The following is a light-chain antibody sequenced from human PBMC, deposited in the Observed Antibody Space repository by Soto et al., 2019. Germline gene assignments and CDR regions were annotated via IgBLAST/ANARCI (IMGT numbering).Light chain of an antibody. CDR2: DAS. V-gene: IGKV1-33*01. CDR1: QSISSY. CDR3: QQYDNQIT. J-gene: IGKJ5*01. Sequence: DIQMTQSPSSLSASVGDRVTITCRASQSISSYLNWYQQKPGKAPKLLIYDASNLETGVPSRFSGSGSGTDFTFTISSLQPEDIATYYCQQYDNQITFGQGTRLEIK.